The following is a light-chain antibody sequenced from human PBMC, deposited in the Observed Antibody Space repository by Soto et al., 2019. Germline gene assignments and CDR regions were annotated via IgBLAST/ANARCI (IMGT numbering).Light chain of an antibody. CDR2: GAS. CDR1: QSISDT. Sequence: EIVMTQSPATLSVSPGGRATLSCRASQSISDTLAWYQQKPGQAPRLLIHGASTRAPGFPARFSGSGSGTDFTLTISSLLPEDFAVYYGQQYDNWAWTFGQGTKVEIK. V-gene: IGKV3-15*01. J-gene: IGKJ1*01. CDR3: QQYDNWAWT.